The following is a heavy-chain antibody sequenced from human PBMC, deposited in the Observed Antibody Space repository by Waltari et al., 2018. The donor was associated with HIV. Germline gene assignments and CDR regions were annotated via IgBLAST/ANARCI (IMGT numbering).Heavy chain of an antibody. V-gene: IGHV4-30-2*01. CDR1: GGSISSGGYS. Sequence: QLQLQESGSGLVQTSPTLSLTCAVSGGSISSGGYSWTWIRQPPGKGLEWIGYISQRGTTYYNPSLQSRVTISLDRSKNQFSLKLRSVTAADTAVYYCARDRLSVTTRGGYYYGLDVWGQGTTVTVSS. CDR3: ARDRLSVTTRGGYYYGLDV. J-gene: IGHJ6*02. D-gene: IGHD4-17*01. CDR2: ISQRGTT.